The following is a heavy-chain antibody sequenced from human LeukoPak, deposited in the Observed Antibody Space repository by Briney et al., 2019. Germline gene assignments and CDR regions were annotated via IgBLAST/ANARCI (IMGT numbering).Heavy chain of an antibody. CDR2: IYHSGTT. Sequence: SETLSLTCTVSGGSISTNYWSWIRQPPGKGLEWIGYIYHSGTTFYNPSLKSRVTISVDTSKNQFSLKLSSVTAADTAVYYCARRTWEFWFDPWGQGTLVIVSS. D-gene: IGHD1-26*01. J-gene: IGHJ5*02. V-gene: IGHV4-59*08. CDR3: ARRTWEFWFDP. CDR1: GGSISTNY.